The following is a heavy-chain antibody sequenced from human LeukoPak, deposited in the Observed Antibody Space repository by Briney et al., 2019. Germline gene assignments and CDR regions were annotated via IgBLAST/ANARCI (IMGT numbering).Heavy chain of an antibody. J-gene: IGHJ3*02. CDR1: GFTFSRYS. D-gene: IGHD3-22*01. Sequence: GGSLRLSCAASGFTFSRYSMNWVRQAPGEGLEWVSSISSVSGYIYYADSVKGRFTISRDNAKNSLYLQMNSLRAEDTALYYCATRPVGGSGYYSGAFDIWGQGTMVTVSS. CDR2: ISSVSGYI. CDR3: ATRPVGGSGYYSGAFDI. V-gene: IGHV3-21*04.